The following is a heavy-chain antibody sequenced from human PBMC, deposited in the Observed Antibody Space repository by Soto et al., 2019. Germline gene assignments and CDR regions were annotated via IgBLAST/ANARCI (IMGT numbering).Heavy chain of an antibody. CDR1: GFTFSSYA. Sequence: GGSLRLSCAASGFTFSSYAMSWVRQAPGKGLEWVSAISGSGGSTYYADSVKGRFTISRDNSKNTLYLQMNSLRAEDTAVYYCARVVGRPGQWDNWNYYYFDYWGQGTLVTVSS. J-gene: IGHJ4*02. CDR2: ISGSGGST. V-gene: IGHV3-23*01. CDR3: ARVVGRPGQWDNWNYYYFDY. D-gene: IGHD1-7*01.